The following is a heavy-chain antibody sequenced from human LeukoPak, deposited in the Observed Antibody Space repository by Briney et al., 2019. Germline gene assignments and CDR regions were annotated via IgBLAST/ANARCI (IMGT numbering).Heavy chain of an antibody. CDR1: GFTFSSYW. V-gene: IGHV3-7*05. CDR3: ARDLYDNNRVQDY. Sequence: GGSLRLPCAASGFTFSSYWMNWVRQAPGKGLEWVAHIKQDRSEKYYVDSVKGRFTISRDNAKNSLYLQMYSLRAEDTAVYYCARDLYDNNRVQDYWGQGTLVTASS. D-gene: IGHD1-14*01. CDR2: IKQDRSEK. J-gene: IGHJ4*02.